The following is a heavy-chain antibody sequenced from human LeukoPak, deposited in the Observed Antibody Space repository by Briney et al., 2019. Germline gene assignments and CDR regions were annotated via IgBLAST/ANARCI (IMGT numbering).Heavy chain of an antibody. CDR3: ARYTYYYGSGVLFDP. CDR1: GYTFTSDG. V-gene: IGHV1-18*01. Sequence: ASVTLSYKASGYTFTSDGISWVRQAPGQGLEWMRWISAYNGNTNYAQKLQGRVTMTTDTSTSAAYMELRSLRSDDTAVFYCARYTYYYGSGVLFDPWGQGTLVTVSS. D-gene: IGHD3-10*01. CDR2: ISAYNGNT. J-gene: IGHJ5*02.